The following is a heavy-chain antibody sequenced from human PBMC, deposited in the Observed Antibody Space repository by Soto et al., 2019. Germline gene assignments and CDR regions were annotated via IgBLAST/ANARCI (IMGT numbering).Heavy chain of an antibody. J-gene: IGHJ3*02. D-gene: IGHD3-10*01. CDR3: ARRYGSAFDI. CDR2: IYYSGST. V-gene: IGHV4-59*01. CDR1: GGSISSYY. Sequence: QVQLQESGPGLVKPSETLSLTCTVSGGSISSYYWSWIRQPPGKGLEWIGYIYYSGSTNYNPSLNGRVTISVDTSKNQFSLKLSSVTAADTAGYYCARRYGSAFDIWGQGTMVTVSS.